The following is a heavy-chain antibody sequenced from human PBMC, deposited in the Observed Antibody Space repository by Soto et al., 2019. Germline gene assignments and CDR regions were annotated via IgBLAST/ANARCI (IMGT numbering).Heavy chain of an antibody. Sequence: PSETLSLTCGVSGYPISSGFFGGWIRQPPGKGLEWVGSSHHSGSTYYNPSLKSRVTISLDTSKNQLSLKLNSVTAADTAVYYCARGLYCSGGSCNPWGNWFDPWGQGTLVTVSS. J-gene: IGHJ5*02. D-gene: IGHD2-15*01. CDR2: SHHSGST. CDR3: ARGLYCSGGSCNPWGNWFDP. V-gene: IGHV4-38-2*01. CDR1: GYPISSGFF.